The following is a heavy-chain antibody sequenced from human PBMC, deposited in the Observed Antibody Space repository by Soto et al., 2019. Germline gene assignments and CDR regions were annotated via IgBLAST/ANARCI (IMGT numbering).Heavy chain of an antibody. CDR1: GGSFSGYY. D-gene: IGHD3-9*01. V-gene: IGHV4-34*01. J-gene: IGHJ6*02. CDR3: WSDWLTYPHYYGMDV. CDR2: INHSGST. Sequence: PSETLSLTCAVYGGSFSGYYWSWTRQPPGKGLEWIGEINHSGSTNYNPSLKSRVTISVDTSKNQFSLKLSSVTAADTAVYYCWSDWLTYPHYYGMDVWGQGTMVTVYS.